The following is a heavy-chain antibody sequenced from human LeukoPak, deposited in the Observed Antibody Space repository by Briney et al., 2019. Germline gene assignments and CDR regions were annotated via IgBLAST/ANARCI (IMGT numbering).Heavy chain of an antibody. V-gene: IGHV4-59*12. CDR3: ARDLSHSGWYQEGY. J-gene: IGHJ4*02. Sequence: SETLSLTCTVSGGSISSYYWSWIRQPPGKGLEWIGYIYYSGSTNYNPSLKSRVTISVDTSKNQFSLKLTSVAAADTAVYYCARDLSHSGWYQEGYWGQGTLVTVSS. CDR2: IYYSGST. CDR1: GGSISSYY. D-gene: IGHD6-19*01.